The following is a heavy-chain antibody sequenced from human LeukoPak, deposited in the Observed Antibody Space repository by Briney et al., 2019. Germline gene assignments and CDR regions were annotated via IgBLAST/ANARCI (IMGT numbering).Heavy chain of an antibody. J-gene: IGHJ3*01. Sequence: SETLSLTCTVSGVSISSYYWTRIRQPPGEGLEWIGYINYRGSTNYNPSLKSRVTISLDTSKNQFSLKLSSVTAADTAVYYCARALQPGVYAFDLWGQGTMVTVSS. CDR2: INYRGST. D-gene: IGHD6-13*01. V-gene: IGHV4-59*01. CDR1: GVSISSYY. CDR3: ARALQPGVYAFDL.